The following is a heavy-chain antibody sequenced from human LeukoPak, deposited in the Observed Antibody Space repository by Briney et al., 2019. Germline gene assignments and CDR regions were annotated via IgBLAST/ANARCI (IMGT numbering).Heavy chain of an antibody. Sequence: GGSLRLSCAASGFTFSSYDMSWVRQAPGKGLEWVSYISSSGSTIYYADSVKGRFTISRDNANNSLYLQMNSLRAEDTAVYYCARALASSSWYPLDYWGQGTLVTVSS. D-gene: IGHD6-13*01. CDR2: ISSSGSTI. CDR3: ARALASSSWYPLDY. J-gene: IGHJ4*02. V-gene: IGHV3-48*03. CDR1: GFTFSSYD.